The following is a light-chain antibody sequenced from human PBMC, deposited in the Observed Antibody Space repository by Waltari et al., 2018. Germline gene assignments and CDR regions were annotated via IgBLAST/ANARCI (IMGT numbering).Light chain of an antibody. Sequence: EIVLTQSPGTLSLSPGERATLSCRASQSVSSSYLAWYQQKPGQAPRLLIYGASSRATGIPDRFSGSGSGTVFTLTISSLEPEDFAVYYCQQYGTSPETFGQGTKVEIK. V-gene: IGKV3-20*01. J-gene: IGKJ1*01. CDR2: GAS. CDR3: QQYGTSPET. CDR1: QSVSSSY.